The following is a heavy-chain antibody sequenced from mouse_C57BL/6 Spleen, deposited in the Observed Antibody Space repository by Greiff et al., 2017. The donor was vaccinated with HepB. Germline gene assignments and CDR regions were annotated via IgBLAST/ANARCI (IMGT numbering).Heavy chain of an antibody. CDR3: ARGGYGFSYFDY. Sequence: QVQLKQPGAELVKPGASVKMSCKASGYTFTSYWITWVKQRPGQGLEWIGDIYPGSGSTNYNEKFKSKATLTVDTSSSTAYMQLSSLTSEDSAVYYCARGGYGFSYFDYWGQGTTLTVSS. CDR2: IYPGSGST. J-gene: IGHJ2*01. D-gene: IGHD2-2*01. V-gene: IGHV1-55*01. CDR1: GYTFTSYW.